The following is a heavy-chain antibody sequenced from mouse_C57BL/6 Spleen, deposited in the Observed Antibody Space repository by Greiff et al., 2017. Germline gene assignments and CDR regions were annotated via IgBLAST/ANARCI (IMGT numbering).Heavy chain of an antibody. J-gene: IGHJ3*01. CDR2: IYPGSGST. D-gene: IGHD4-1*01. Sequence: QVQLKQPGAELVKPGASVKMSCKASGYTFTSYWITWVKQRPGQGLEWIGDIYPGSGSTNYNEKFKSKATLTVDTSSSTAYMQLSSLTSEDSAVYYCARRGNRDGDWFAYWGKGTLVTVSA. CDR1: GYTFTSYW. V-gene: IGHV1-55*01. CDR3: ARRGNRDGDWFAY.